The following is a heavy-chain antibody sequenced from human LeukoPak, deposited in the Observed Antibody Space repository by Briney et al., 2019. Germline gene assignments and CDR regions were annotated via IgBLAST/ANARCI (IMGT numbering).Heavy chain of an antibody. Sequence: GGSLRLSCAASGFTFSSYEMNWVRQAPGKGLEWVSYISSSGSTTIYYADSVKGRFTISRDNAKKSLYLQMNSLRAEDTAVYYCARGEHDAFDIWGQGTMVTISS. V-gene: IGHV3-48*03. CDR3: ARGEHDAFDI. CDR1: GFTFSSYE. J-gene: IGHJ3*02. CDR2: ISSSGSTTI. D-gene: IGHD1/OR15-1a*01.